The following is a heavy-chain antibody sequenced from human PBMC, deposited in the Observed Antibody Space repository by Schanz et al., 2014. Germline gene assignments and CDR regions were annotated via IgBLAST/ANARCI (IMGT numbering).Heavy chain of an antibody. D-gene: IGHD1-1*01. CDR3: AKAFRTTKYYGMDV. CDR2: ISSTGGST. V-gene: IGHV3-23*04. CDR1: GFTFYNYA. Sequence: VQLVESGGGVVQPGGSLRLSCVGSGFTFYNYAMTWVRQAPGKGLEWVSAISSTGGSTYYADSVKGRFTISRDNSKNTLSLLVNSLRGEDTATYYCAKAFRTTKYYGMDVWGQGTTVTVSS. J-gene: IGHJ6*02.